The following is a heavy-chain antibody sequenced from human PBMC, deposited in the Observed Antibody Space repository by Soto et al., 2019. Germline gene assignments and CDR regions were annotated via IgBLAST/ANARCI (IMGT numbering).Heavy chain of an antibody. CDR3: ARDLGYTIFGGVIPTYGMDV. CDR1: GGSFSGYY. V-gene: IGHV4-34*01. D-gene: IGHD3-3*01. CDR2: INHSGST. J-gene: IGHJ6*02. Sequence: SETLSLTCAVYGGSFSGYYWSWIRQPPGKGLEWIGEINHSGSTNYNPSLKSRVTISVDTSKNQFSLKLSSVTAADTAVYYCARDLGYTIFGGVIPTYGMDVWGQGTTVTVSS.